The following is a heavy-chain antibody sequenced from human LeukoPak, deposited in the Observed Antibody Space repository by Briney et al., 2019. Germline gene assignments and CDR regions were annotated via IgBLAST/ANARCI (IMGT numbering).Heavy chain of an antibody. V-gene: IGHV3-30-3*01. CDR2: ISYDGSNK. Sequence: GGSLRLSCAASGFTFSSYAMHWVRQAPGKGLEWVAVISYDGSNKYYADSVKGRFTISRDNSKNTLYLQMNSLRAEDTAVYYCAKDAAGIVGADDAFDIWGQGTMVTVSS. D-gene: IGHD1-26*01. CDR3: AKDAAGIVGADDAFDI. J-gene: IGHJ3*02. CDR1: GFTFSSYA.